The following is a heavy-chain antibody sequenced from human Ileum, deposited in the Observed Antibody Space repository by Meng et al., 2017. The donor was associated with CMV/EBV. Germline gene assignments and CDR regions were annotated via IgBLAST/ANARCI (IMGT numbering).Heavy chain of an antibody. CDR3: ARGRTAAAY. J-gene: IGHJ4*02. V-gene: IGHV4-61*08. D-gene: IGHD6-13*01. Sequence: SLTCTVSGGSVSSGGHYWSWIRQPPGKGLEWIGCIYYSGSTNYNPSLKNRVTISVDTSNNQFSLKLSSVTAADTAVYYCARGRTAAAYWGQGTLVTVSS. CDR2: IYYSGST. CDR1: GGSVSSGGHY.